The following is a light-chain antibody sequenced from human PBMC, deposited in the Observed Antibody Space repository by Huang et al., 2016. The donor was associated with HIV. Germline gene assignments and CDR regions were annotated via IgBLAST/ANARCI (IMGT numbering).Light chain of an antibody. CDR3: QQRDS. V-gene: IGKV3-11*01. CDR2: DAA. CDR1: QSVGRN. Sequence: EIVLTQSPGTLSLSPGERATLSCRASQSVGRNVGWYQQKAGQTPTLVSYDAATRATYIPVRFSGSGSGTDFTLTISSLEPEDVAVYYCQQRDSFGQGTRLDIK. J-gene: IGKJ5*01.